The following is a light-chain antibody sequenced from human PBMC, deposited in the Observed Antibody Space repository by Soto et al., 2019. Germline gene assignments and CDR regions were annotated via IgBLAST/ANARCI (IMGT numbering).Light chain of an antibody. CDR3: QQLNSHPRT. CDR2: GAC. J-gene: IGKJ2*01. V-gene: IGKV1-9*01. CDR1: LAIFHY. Sequence: DLQLTQSQILLSASVGDRVTISCRASLAIFHYLAWSQQKPGKAPNPLILGACTLQSGVPSRFSGSGSGSEFTLTISSLQPEDFATYYCQQLNSHPRTFGQGTKLEIK.